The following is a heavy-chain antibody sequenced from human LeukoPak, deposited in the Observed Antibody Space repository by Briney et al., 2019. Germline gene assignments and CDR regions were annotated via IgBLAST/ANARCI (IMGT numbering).Heavy chain of an antibody. J-gene: IGHJ4*02. CDR3: ARAQIVVVPAAEYYFDY. D-gene: IGHD2-2*01. V-gene: IGHV4-61*01. CDR1: VRSVSSGSYY. CDR2: NYYSGSN. Sequence: SETLSLTCTVSVRSVSSGSYYWSWIRQPPGKGLEWIGHNYYSGSNNYNPSLKSRVTISVDTSKNQFCLKLSSVTAAGTAVYYCARAQIVVVPAAEYYFDYWGQGTLVTVSS.